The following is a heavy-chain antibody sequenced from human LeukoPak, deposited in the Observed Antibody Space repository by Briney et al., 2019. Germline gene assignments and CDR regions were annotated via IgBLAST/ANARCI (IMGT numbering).Heavy chain of an antibody. CDR1: GGSISSGSYY. Sequence: SQTLSLTCTVSGGSISSGSYYWSWIRQPAGTGLEWIGRIYTSGSTNYNPSLKSRVTISVDTSKNQFSLKLSSVTAADTAVYYCARLRGYSYGLYFDYWGQGTLVTVSS. CDR3: ARLRGYSYGLYFDY. J-gene: IGHJ4*02. V-gene: IGHV4-61*02. D-gene: IGHD5-18*01. CDR2: IYTSGST.